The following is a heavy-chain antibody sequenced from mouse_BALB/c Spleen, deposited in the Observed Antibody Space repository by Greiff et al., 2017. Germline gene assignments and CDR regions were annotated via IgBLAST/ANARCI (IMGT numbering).Heavy chain of an antibody. Sequence: EVQLVESGPGLVKPSQSLSLTCSVTGYSITSGYYWNWIRQFPGNKLEWMGYISYDGSNNYNPSLKNRISITRDTSKNQFFLKLNSVTTEDTATYYCAIDEYDAYYFDDWGQGTTLTVSS. D-gene: IGHD2-4*01. J-gene: IGHJ2*01. V-gene: IGHV3-6*02. CDR1: GYSITSGYY. CDR2: ISYDGSN. CDR3: AIDEYDAYYFDD.